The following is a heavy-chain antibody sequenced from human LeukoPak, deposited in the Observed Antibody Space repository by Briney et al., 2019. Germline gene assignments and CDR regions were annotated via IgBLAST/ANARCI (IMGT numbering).Heavy chain of an antibody. CDR3: ARVYFVDGSNSRIFFDS. CDR1: GFTFSTYW. V-gene: IGHV3-7*01. D-gene: IGHD5-24*01. CDR2: IKQDGRET. Sequence: PGGSLRLSCAASGFTFSTYWMNWVRQAPGKGLEWVASIKQDGRETYYVDSVKGRFTISRDNAKNSLYLQMNSLRVEDTAVYYCARVYFVDGSNSRIFFDSWGQGILVTVSS. J-gene: IGHJ4*02.